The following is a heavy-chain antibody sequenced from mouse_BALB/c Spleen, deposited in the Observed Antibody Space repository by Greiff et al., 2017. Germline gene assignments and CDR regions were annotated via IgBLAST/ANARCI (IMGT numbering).Heavy chain of an antibody. Sequence: EVRLVESGGGLVQPGGSRKLSCAASGFTFSSFGMHWVRQAPEKGLEWVAYISSGSSTIYYADTVKGRFTISRDNPKNTLFLQMTSLRSEDTAMYYCAKPTSYYGSSYWYFDVWGAGTTVTVSS. V-gene: IGHV5-17*02. J-gene: IGHJ1*01. CDR3: AKPTSYYGSSYWYFDV. CDR1: GFTFSSFG. D-gene: IGHD1-1*01. CDR2: ISSGSSTI.